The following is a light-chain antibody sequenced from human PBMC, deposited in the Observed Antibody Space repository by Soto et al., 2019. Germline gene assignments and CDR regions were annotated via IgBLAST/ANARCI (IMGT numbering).Light chain of an antibody. CDR3: SSYTSSSTLV. CDR2: DVS. Sequence: QSALTQPASVSGSPGQSITISCTGTSSDVGGYNYVSWYQQHPGKAPKLMIYDVSNRPSGVSNRFSGSQSGNTASLTISGLQAEDEADYYCSSYTSSSTLVFGTGTQLTVL. J-gene: IGLJ1*01. V-gene: IGLV2-14*01. CDR1: SSDVGGYNY.